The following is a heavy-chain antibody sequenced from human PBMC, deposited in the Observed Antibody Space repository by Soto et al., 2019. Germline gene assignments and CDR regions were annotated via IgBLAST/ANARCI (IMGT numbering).Heavy chain of an antibody. D-gene: IGHD3-16*01. CDR1: GYSFTDYH. CDR3: ASMLYYYYALDV. CDR2: INPNSGET. V-gene: IGHV1-2*06. J-gene: IGHJ6*02. Sequence: ASVKVSCKASGYSFTDYHIHWVRQAPGQGLEWLGRINPNSGETNYPQKFQGRVSLTSDTSLSTAYMELTSLRSDDTAVYYCASMLYYYYALDVWGQGTTVTVSS.